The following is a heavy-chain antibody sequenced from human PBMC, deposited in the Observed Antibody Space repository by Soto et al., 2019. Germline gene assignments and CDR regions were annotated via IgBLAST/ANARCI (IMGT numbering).Heavy chain of an antibody. CDR2: IYYSGST. D-gene: IGHD3-10*01. CDR1: GGSISSSSYY. V-gene: IGHV4-39*01. Sequence: SETLSLTCTVSGGSISSSSYYWGWIRQPPGKGLEWIGSIYYSGSTYYNPSLKSRVTLSVDTSKNQFSLKLSSVTAADTAVYYCARQPPFWFGELLGGLWFDPWGQGTLVTVSS. CDR3: ARQPPFWFGELLGGLWFDP. J-gene: IGHJ5*02.